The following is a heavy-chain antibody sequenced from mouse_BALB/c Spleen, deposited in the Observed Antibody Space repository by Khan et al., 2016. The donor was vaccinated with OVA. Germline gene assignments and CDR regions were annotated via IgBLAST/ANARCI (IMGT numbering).Heavy chain of an antibody. V-gene: IGHV1-18*01. J-gene: IGHJ4*01. CDR1: GYSFVDYA. CDR3: VRGGNYVGYAMDC. Sequence: VRLQQSGPELVKPGASMKISCKASGYSFVDYALNWVKQSPGKNLEWIGLINPDNGGTTYNQKFKGKATLTVDRSSTTAYMELLSLTSEDSAVYDCVRGGNYVGYAMDCGGQRTSVTISS. CDR2: INPDNGGT. D-gene: IGHD2-1*01.